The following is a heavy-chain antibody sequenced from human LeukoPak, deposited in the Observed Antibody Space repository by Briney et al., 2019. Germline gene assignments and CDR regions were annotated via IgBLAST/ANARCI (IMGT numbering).Heavy chain of an antibody. CDR2: AYFRSKWYY. V-gene: IGHV6-1*01. D-gene: IGHD1-1*01. J-gene: IGHJ3*02. Sequence: SQTLSLTCAISGDSVSSNRAAWNWIRQSPSRGLEWLGRAYFRSKWYYDYAVSVKSRIIINADTSMNHFSLQLNSVTPEDTALYVCARNGIGTTYDVFGNWGQGTMVTVSS. CDR1: GDSVSSNRAA. CDR3: ARNGIGTTYDVFGN.